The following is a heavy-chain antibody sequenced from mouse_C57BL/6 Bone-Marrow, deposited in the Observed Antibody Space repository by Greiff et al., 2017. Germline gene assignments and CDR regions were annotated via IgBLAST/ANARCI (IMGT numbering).Heavy chain of an antibody. V-gene: IGHV5-4*03. CDR1: GFTFSSYA. D-gene: IGHD2-2*01. CDR3: ARGGMVTSFAY. Sequence: MLVESGGGLVKPGGSLKLSCAASGFTFSSYAMSWVRQTPEKRLEWVATISDGGSYTYYPDNVKGRFTISRDNAKNNLYLQMSHLKSEDTAMYYCARGGMVTSFAYWGQGTLVTVSA. CDR2: ISDGGSYT. J-gene: IGHJ3*01.